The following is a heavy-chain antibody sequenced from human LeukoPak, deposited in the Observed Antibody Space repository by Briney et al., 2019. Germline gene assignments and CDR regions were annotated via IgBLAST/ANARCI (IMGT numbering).Heavy chain of an antibody. CDR1: GYTFTGYY. Sequence: ASVKVSCKASGYTFTGYYMHWVRQAPGQGLEWMGWINPNSGGTNYAQKFQGRVTMTRDTSISTAYMELSRLRSDDTAVYYCARVSSGYWGTHFDYWGQGTLVTVSS. V-gene: IGHV1-2*02. J-gene: IGHJ4*02. CDR2: INPNSGGT. D-gene: IGHD3-22*01. CDR3: ARVSSGYWGTHFDY.